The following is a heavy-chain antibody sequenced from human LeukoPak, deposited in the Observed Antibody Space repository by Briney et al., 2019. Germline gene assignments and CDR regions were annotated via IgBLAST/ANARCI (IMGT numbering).Heavy chain of an antibody. CDR1: GYTFTSYG. CDR3: ARERGGYLVDY. D-gene: IGHD1-1*01. Sequence: ASVRVSCKASGYTFTSYGISWLRQAPGQGLEWMGWINPNSGGTNYAQKFQGRVTMTRDTSISTAYMELSRLRSDDTAVYYCARERGGYLVDYWGQGTLVTVSS. J-gene: IGHJ4*02. V-gene: IGHV1-2*02. CDR2: INPNSGGT.